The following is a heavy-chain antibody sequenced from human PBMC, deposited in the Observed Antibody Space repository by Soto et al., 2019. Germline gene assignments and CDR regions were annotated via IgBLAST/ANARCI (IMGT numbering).Heavy chain of an antibody. J-gene: IGHJ4*02. Sequence: QVQLVESGGGVVQPGRSLRLSCAASGFTFSSYGMHWVRQAPGKGLEWVAVISYDGSNNYYADSVKGRFTISRDNSKTALYLQMNSLRAEDTAVYYCARAGGLLLDYWGQGTLVTVSS. CDR2: ISYDGSNN. CDR1: GFTFSSYG. CDR3: ARAGGLLLDY. V-gene: IGHV3-30*03. D-gene: IGHD2-15*01.